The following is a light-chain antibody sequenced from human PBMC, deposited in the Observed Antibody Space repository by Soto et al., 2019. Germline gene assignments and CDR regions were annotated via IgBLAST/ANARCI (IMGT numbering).Light chain of an antibody. CDR3: QQYGSSPPT. CDR1: QSVSSSY. J-gene: IGKJ1*01. Sequence: IVFALAPVTLSLSPGERATLSCRASQSVSSSYLAWYQQKPGQAPRLLIYGASSRATGIPDRFSGSGSGTDFTLTISRLEPEDFAVYYCQQYGSSPPTFGQGTKVDIK. V-gene: IGKV3-20*01. CDR2: GAS.